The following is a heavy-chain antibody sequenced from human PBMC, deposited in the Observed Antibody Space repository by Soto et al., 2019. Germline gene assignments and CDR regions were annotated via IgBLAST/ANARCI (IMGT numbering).Heavy chain of an antibody. CDR3: AGGRLGPSPFLAGEDY. CDR1: GGSISSYY. J-gene: IGHJ4*02. Sequence: SETLSLTCTVSGGSISSYYWSWIRQPPGKGLEWIGYIYYSGSTNYNPSLKSRVTISVATSKNQFSLKLSSVTAADTAVYYCAGGRLGPSPFLAGEDYWGQGTLVTVSS. CDR2: IYYSGST. V-gene: IGHV4-59*01. D-gene: IGHD3-16*01.